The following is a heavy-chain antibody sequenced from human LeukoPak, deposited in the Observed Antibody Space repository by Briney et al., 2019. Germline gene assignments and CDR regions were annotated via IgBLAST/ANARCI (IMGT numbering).Heavy chain of an antibody. J-gene: IGHJ1*01. CDR1: GGTFSSYA. D-gene: IGHD3-3*01. CDR2: IIPIFGTA. Sequence: SVKVSCKASGGTFSSYAISWVRQAPGQGLEWMGGIIPIFGTANYAQKFQGRVTITTDESTSTAYMELSSLRSEDTAVYYCARGPAMYYGFWSGYKDTEYFQHWGQGTLVTVSS. V-gene: IGHV1-69*05. CDR3: ARGPAMYYGFWSGYKDTEYFQH.